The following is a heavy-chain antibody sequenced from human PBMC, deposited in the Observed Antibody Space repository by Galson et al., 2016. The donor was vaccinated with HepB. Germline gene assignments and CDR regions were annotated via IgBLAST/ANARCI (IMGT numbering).Heavy chain of an antibody. J-gene: IGHJ6*02. CDR1: GFTFSNAW. Sequence: SLRLSCAVSGFTFSNAWMSWVRQAPGKGLEWVGRIKCKIDGGATDYAAPVKGRFIISRDDSINRLYLQMNSLKTEDTAVYYCTTGEWGVGPTCQYYYYGMDVWGQGTTVTVS. V-gene: IGHV3-15*07. D-gene: IGHD1-26*01. CDR3: TTGEWGVGPTCQYYYYGMDV. CDR2: IKCKIDGGAT.